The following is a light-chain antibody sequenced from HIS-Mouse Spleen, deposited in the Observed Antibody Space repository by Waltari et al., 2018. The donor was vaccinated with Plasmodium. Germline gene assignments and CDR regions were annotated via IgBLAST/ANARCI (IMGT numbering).Light chain of an antibody. CDR1: QRVSSN. J-gene: IGKJ3*01. CDR2: GAS. V-gene: IGKV3-15*01. Sequence: EIVMTQSPATLSVSPGEKATLSCRASQRVSSNLAWYQQKPVQAPRLIIYGASTRATGFPARFSGSGSGTEFTLTISSLQSEDFAVYYCQQYNNWSFTFGPGTKVDIK. CDR3: QQYNNWSFT.